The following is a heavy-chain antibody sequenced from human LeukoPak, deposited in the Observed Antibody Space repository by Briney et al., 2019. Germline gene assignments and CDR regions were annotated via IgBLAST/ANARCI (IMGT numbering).Heavy chain of an antibody. J-gene: IGHJ6*02. CDR3: ARDHRNYYYGMDV. V-gene: IGHV3-30*04. Sequence: GSLRLSCAASGFTFSSYAMHWVRQAPGKGLEWVAVISYDGSNKYYADSVKGRFTISRDNSKNTLYLQMNSLRAEDTAVYYCARDHRNYYYGMDVWGQGTTVTVSS. CDR1: GFTFSSYA. CDR2: ISYDGSNK.